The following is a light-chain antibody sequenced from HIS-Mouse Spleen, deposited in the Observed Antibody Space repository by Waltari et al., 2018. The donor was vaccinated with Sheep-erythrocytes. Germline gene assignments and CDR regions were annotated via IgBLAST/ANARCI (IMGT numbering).Light chain of an antibody. CDR1: QGISSY. V-gene: IGKV1-9*01. CDR3: QQLNSYPHT. CDR2: AAS. Sequence: DIQLTQSPSFLSASVGDRVTITCRASQGISSYLAWYQQKPGIAPKLLIYAASTLQSGVPSRFRGSGSGTEFTLTISSLQPEEFATYYCQQLNSYPHTFGQGTKLEIK. J-gene: IGKJ2*01.